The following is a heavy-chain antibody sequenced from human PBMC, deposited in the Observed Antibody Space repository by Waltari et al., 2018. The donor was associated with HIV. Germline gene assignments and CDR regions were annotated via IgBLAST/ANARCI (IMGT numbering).Heavy chain of an antibody. CDR2: IHHSGST. D-gene: IGHD2-2*01. CDR3: AKSTSSNLDY. V-gene: IGHV4-34*01. CDR1: VGCFSAYY. Sequence: QVQLQKWCAGLLNPSETLSLTCAVYVGCFSAYYWTWIRQPPGKGLEWIGEIHHSGSTNYSPSLKSRVTISVDTSKNQFSLKLSSVTAADTAVYYCAKSTSSNLDYWGQGTLVTVSS. J-gene: IGHJ4*02.